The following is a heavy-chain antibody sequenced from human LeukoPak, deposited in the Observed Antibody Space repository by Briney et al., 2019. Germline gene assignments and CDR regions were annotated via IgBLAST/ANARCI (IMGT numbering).Heavy chain of an antibody. CDR3: ARGHSTPPHDAFDI. J-gene: IGHJ3*02. Sequence: GSSVKVSCKASGGTFSSYAINWVRQAPGQGLEWMGRIIPIFGTANYAQKFQGRVTITTDESTSTAYMELSSLRSEDTAVYYCARGHSTPPHDAFDIWGQGTMVTVSS. D-gene: IGHD2-15*01. CDR1: GGTFSSYA. V-gene: IGHV1-69*05. CDR2: IIPIFGTA.